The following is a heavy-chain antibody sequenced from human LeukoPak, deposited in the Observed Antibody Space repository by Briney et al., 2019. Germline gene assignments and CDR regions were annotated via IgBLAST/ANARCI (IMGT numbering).Heavy chain of an antibody. CDR3: ARGPLAVAGTGDY. CDR1: GGSFSGYY. CDR2: INHSGST. J-gene: IGHJ4*02. V-gene: IGHV4-34*01. D-gene: IGHD6-19*01. Sequence: SETLSLTCAVYGGSFSGYYWSWIRQPPGKGPEWIGEINHSGSTNYNPSPKSRVTISVDTSKNQFSLKLSSVTAADTAVYYCARGPLAVAGTGDYWGQGTLVTVSS.